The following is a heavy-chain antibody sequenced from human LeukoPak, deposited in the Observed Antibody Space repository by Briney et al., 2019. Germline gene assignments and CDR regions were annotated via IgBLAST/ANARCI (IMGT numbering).Heavy chain of an antibody. V-gene: IGHV3-74*01. D-gene: IGHD1-26*01. CDR3: VRIIVGASNWFDS. CDR1: GFSFSTHW. J-gene: IGHJ5*01. CDR2: IHSDGSVT. Sequence: GSLRLSCAASGFSFSTHWMHWVRQAPGKGLVWVSRIHSDGSVTNYADSVKGRFTISRDNAKNTLYLQMNSLRAEDTAVYYCVRIIVGASNWFDSWGQGTLVTVSS.